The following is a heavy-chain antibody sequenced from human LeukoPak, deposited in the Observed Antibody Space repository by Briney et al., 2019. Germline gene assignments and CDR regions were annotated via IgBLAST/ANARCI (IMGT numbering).Heavy chain of an antibody. CDR2: ISSSSSTI. J-gene: IGHJ3*02. D-gene: IGHD3-22*01. CDR3: ATPPEYYYDSSGSDAFDI. Sequence: PGGSLRLSCAASEFSVGSNYMTWVRQAPGKGLEWVSYISSSSSTIYYADSVKGRFTISRDNAKNSLYLQMNSLRAEDTAVYYCATPPEYYYDSSGSDAFDIWGQGTMVTVSS. CDR1: EFSVGSNY. V-gene: IGHV3-48*01.